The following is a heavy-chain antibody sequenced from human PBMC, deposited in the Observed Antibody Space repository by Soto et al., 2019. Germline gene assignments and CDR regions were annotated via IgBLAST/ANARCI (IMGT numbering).Heavy chain of an antibody. D-gene: IGHD3-9*01. CDR1: GFTFSSYA. CDR3: AKDLSGVYDILTGYYLGTFDY. CDR2: ISGSGGSA. Sequence: PGGSLRLSCAASGFTFSSYAMSWVRQAPGKGLEWVSAISGSGGSAYYADSVKGRFTISRDNSKNTLYLQMNSLRAEDTAVYYFAKDLSGVYDILTGYYLGTFDYWGQGTLVTVSS. V-gene: IGHV3-23*01. J-gene: IGHJ4*02.